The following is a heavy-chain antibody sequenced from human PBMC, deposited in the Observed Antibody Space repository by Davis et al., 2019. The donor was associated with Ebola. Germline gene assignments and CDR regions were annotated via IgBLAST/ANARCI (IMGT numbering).Heavy chain of an antibody. V-gene: IGHV3-30*03. J-gene: IGHJ4*02. Sequence: GGSLRLSCAASGFIFRTYGMHWVRQAPGKGLEWVALISYDGSNKYYADSVKGRFTISRDNSKNTLFLQMDSLRPEDTAVYYCAREGRVFGCDYWGQGALVTVSS. CDR1: GFIFRTYG. CDR3: AREGRVFGCDY. CDR2: ISYDGSNK. D-gene: IGHD3-3*01.